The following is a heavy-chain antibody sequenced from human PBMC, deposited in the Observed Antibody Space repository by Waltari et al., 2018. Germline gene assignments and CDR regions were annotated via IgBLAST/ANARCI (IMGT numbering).Heavy chain of an antibody. CDR1: GGTFSSYA. Sequence: QVQLVQSGAEVKKPGSSVKVSCKASGGTFSSYAISWVRQAPGQGLEGMGGIIPICGTANYAQKFQGRVTIDADESTSTAYMELSSLRSEDTAVYYCARDANPRGAFDIWGQGTMVTVSS. D-gene: IGHD2-15*01. V-gene: IGHV1-69*12. CDR2: IIPICGTA. CDR3: ARDANPRGAFDI. J-gene: IGHJ3*02.